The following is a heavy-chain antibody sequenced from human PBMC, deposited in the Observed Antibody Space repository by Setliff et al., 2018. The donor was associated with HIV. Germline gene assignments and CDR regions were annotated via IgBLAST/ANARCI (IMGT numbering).Heavy chain of an antibody. D-gene: IGHD3-3*01. CDR2: ISPYNGNT. CDR3: ARSIVPVASGYYYFEY. Sequence: ASVKVSCKASRSTFNSHTISWVRQAPGQGLEWMGWISPYNGNTNYAQKLQGRVTMTTDTSPSTAYMELRSLRSDDTAVYYCARSIVPVASGYYYFEYWGQGTLVTVSS. CDR1: RSTFNSHT. V-gene: IGHV1-18*01. J-gene: IGHJ4*02.